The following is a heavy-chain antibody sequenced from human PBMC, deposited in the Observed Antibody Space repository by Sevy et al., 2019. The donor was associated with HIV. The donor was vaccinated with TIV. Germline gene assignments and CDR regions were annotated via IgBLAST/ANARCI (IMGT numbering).Heavy chain of an antibody. CDR1: GFTFSSYA. CDR2: ISYDGSNK. Sequence: GGSLRLSCAASGFTFSSYAMHWVRQAQGKGLEWVAVISYDGSNKYYADSVKGRFTISRDNSKNTLYLQMNSLRAEDTAVYYCARVDNWNSPFHYWGQGTLVTVSS. V-gene: IGHV3-30-3*01. D-gene: IGHD1-1*01. CDR3: ARVDNWNSPFHY. J-gene: IGHJ4*02.